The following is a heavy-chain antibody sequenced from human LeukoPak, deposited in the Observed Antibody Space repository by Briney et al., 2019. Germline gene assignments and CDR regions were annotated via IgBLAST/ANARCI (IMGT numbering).Heavy chain of an antibody. V-gene: IGHV1-2*02. J-gene: IGHJ3*02. CDR3: ARVCGASCYGLDS. CDR1: GYTFTGYY. Sequence: GASVKVSCKASGYTFTGYYMHWVRQAPGQGLEWMGWINPNSGGTNYAQKFQGRVTMTRDTSISTAYMELSRLRSDDTAVYYCARVCGASCYGLDSWGQGTMVTVSS. CDR2: INPNSGGT. D-gene: IGHD2-2*01.